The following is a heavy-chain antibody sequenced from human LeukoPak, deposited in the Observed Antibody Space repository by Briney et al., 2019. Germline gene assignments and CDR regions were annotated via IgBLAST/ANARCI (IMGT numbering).Heavy chain of an antibody. CDR2: ISYDGTNK. Sequence: GKSLRLSCAASGFTFSNYAMHWVRQAPGKGLTWLAVISYDGTNKYYAASVKGRFTISRDNSNNMVYLEMDSLRFEDTALYYCARDLRITFFGVVTATGGLDSWGQGTLVTVSS. J-gene: IGHJ4*02. CDR3: ARDLRITFFGVVTATGGLDS. D-gene: IGHD3-3*01. V-gene: IGHV3-30*04. CDR1: GFTFSNYA.